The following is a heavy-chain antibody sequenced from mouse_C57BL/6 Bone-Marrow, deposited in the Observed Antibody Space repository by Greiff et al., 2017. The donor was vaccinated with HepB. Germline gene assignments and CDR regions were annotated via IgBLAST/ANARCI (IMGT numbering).Heavy chain of an antibody. CDR3: ARAFYYIGWDLDV. V-gene: IGHV5-4*01. Sequence: VQLKESGGGLVKPGGSLKLSCAASGFTFSSYAMSWVRQTPEKRLEWVATISDGGSYTYYPDNVKGRVTITRDNAKNNLYLQMSHLKSEDTAMYYGARAFYYIGWDLDVWGTGTTVTVSA. CDR1: GFTFSSYA. CDR2: ISDGGSYT. J-gene: IGHJ1*03. D-gene: IGHD2-1*01.